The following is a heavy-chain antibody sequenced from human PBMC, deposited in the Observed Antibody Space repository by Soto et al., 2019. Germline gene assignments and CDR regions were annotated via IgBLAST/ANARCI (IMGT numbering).Heavy chain of an antibody. V-gene: IGHV1-46*01. D-gene: IGHD2-2*01. Sequence: ASVKVSCKASGYTFTSYYMHWVRQAPGQGLEWMGGINPSGGRANYAQKFQGRVTITADESTSTAYMELSSLRSEDTAVYYCARECSSTSCWSNWFDPWGQGTLVTVSS. CDR2: INPSGGRA. CDR1: GYTFTSYY. J-gene: IGHJ5*02. CDR3: ARECSSTSCWSNWFDP.